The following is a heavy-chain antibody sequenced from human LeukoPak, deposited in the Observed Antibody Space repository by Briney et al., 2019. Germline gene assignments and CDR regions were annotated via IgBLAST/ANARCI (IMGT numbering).Heavy chain of an antibody. V-gene: IGHV4-59*01. J-gene: IGHJ3*02. D-gene: IGHD3-22*01. Sequence: SETLSLTCTVSGGSISSYYWSWIRQPPGKGLEWIGYIYYSGSTNYNPSLKSRVTISVDTSKNQFSLKLSSVTAADTAVYYCARDKVRNYYDSSGYYHEPVLDAFDIWGQGTMVTVSS. CDR3: ARDKVRNYYDSSGYYHEPVLDAFDI. CDR2: IYYSGST. CDR1: GGSISSYY.